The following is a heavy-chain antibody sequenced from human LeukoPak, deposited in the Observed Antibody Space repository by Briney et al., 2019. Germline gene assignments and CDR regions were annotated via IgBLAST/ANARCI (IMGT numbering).Heavy chain of an antibody. Sequence: SETLSLTCAVSGGSISSNSYYWGWIRQPPGKGLEWIGSIYYSGSTYYNPSLKSRVTISVDTSKNQFSLKLSSVTAADTAVYYCARHGDLSPDYYYYYYMDVWGKGTTVTISS. J-gene: IGHJ6*03. V-gene: IGHV4-39*01. D-gene: IGHD7-27*01. CDR1: GGSISSNSYY. CDR2: IYYSGST. CDR3: ARHGDLSPDYYYYYYMDV.